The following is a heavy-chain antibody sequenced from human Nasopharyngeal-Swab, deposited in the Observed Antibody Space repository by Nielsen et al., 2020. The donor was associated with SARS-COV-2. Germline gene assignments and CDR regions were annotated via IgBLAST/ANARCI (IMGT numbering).Heavy chain of an antibody. D-gene: IGHD3-16*01. CDR1: GGSFSGYY. Sequence: LSLPCDVYGGSFSGYYWSWIRQPPEKGLEWIGEIKHSGGTNYNPSLKSPVSISLDTSKNKFSLKLSSVTAADPAVCDGAGGHRLRNWFDPWGQGTLVTVSS. V-gene: IGHV4-34*01. J-gene: IGHJ5*01. CDR2: IKHSGGT. CDR3: AGGHRLRNWFDP.